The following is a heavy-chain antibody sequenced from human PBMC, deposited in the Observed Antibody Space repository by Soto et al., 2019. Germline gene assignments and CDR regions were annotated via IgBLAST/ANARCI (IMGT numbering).Heavy chain of an antibody. CDR3: AKSTCSGGSCHSGRFDP. V-gene: IGHV3-9*01. Sequence: EVQLVESGGGLVQPGRSLRLSCAASGFTFDDYAMHWVRKATGKGPEWASGISWKSGDKGYADSVKGRFTISRDNAKHSLSLQMNSLRAEDTALYYCAKSTCSGGSCHSGRFDPWGQGTLVTVSS. CDR1: GFTFDDYA. D-gene: IGHD2-15*01. J-gene: IGHJ5*02. CDR2: ISWKSGDK.